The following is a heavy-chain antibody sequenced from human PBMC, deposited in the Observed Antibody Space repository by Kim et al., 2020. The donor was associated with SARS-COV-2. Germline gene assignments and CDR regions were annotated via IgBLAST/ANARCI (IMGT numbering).Heavy chain of an antibody. CDR1: GFSLSASGVG. CDR2: IYWDDDK. J-gene: IGHJ5*02. Sequence: SGPTLVNPTQTLTLTCTFSGFSLSASGVGVGWIRQPPGKALEWLALIYWDDDKRYNPSLKSRLTITKDTSKDQVVLTMTNMNPVDTATYYRAHRPRTYRTSATCYFNKNWFDPWGQGTLVTVSS. V-gene: IGHV2-5*02. D-gene: IGHD2-2*01. CDR3: AHRPRTYRTSATCYFNKNWFDP.